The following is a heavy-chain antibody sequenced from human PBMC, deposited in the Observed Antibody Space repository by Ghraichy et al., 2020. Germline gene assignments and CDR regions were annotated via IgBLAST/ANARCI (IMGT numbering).Heavy chain of an antibody. Sequence: SETLSLTCTVSGGSISSNYWTWIRQPPGKGLEWIGYIYHSGSTNSNPSLKSRVSISVDASKNQFSLKLRSVTAADTAVYYCARTGSLRPDWFFDLWGRGTLIGVSS. D-gene: IGHD1-14*01. J-gene: IGHJ2*01. CDR3: ARTGSLRPDWFFDL. CDR1: GGSISSNY. V-gene: IGHV4-59*01. CDR2: IYHSGST.